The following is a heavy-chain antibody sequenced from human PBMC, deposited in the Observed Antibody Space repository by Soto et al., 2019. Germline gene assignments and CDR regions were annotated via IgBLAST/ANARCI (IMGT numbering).Heavy chain of an antibody. D-gene: IGHD3-16*01. CDR1: GGSISSYY. CDR3: ARRYGWAYDI. Sequence: SETLSLTCTVSGGSISSYYWSWIRQPPGKGLEWIGYIYYSGSTNYNPSLKSRVTISVDTSKNQFSLKLSSVTAADTAVYYCARRYGWAYDIWGQGTMVTVSS. CDR2: IYYSGST. J-gene: IGHJ3*02. V-gene: IGHV4-59*08.